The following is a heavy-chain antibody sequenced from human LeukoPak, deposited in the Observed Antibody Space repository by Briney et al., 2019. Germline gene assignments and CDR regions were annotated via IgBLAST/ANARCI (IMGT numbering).Heavy chain of an antibody. V-gene: IGHV1-2*02. Sequence: ASVKVSCKASGYTFTGYYMHWVRQAPGQGLEWMGWINPNSGGTNYAQKFQGRVTMTRDTSISTAYMELSRLRSDDTAVYYCARVWATMVRGDGGKNAFDIWGQGTMVTVSS. CDR3: ARVWATMVRGDGGKNAFDI. D-gene: IGHD3-10*01. CDR1: GYTFTGYY. J-gene: IGHJ3*02. CDR2: INPNSGGT.